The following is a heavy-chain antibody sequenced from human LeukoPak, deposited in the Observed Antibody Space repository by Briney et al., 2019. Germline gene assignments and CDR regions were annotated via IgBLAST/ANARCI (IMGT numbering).Heavy chain of an antibody. CDR1: GYTFTSYD. D-gene: IGHD2-2*01. CDR2: MNPNSGNT. Sequence: ASVKVSCKASGYTFTSYDINWVRQATGRGLEWMGWMNPNSGNTGYAQKFQSRVTITRNTSISTAYMELSSLRSEDTAVYYCARAPIEYCSSTSCYYYMDVWGKGTTVTVSS. CDR3: ARAPIEYCSSTSCYYYMDV. V-gene: IGHV1-8*03. J-gene: IGHJ6*03.